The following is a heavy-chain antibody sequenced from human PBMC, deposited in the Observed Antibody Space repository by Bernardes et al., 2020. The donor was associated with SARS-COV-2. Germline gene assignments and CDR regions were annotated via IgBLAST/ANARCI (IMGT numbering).Heavy chain of an antibody. V-gene: IGHV1-8*01. Sequence: ASVKVSCTASGHTFTSSDISWVRQATGQGFEWMGWVNTNSGKTVYAPRFQGRVIMTTNTSMSTAYMELNSLKSEDTAIYYCTTGRWPTVDWCHGTQLTVSS. CDR2: VNTNSGKT. D-gene: IGHD2-15*01. CDR3: TTGRWPTVD. CDR1: GHTFTSSD. J-gene: IGHJ4*01.